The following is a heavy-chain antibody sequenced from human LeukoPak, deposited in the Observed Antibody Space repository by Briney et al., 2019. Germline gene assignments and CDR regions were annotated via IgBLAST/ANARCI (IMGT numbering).Heavy chain of an antibody. J-gene: IGHJ4*02. CDR2: INAGNGNT. CDR1: GYTFTSYA. V-gene: IGHV1-3*01. CDR3: ASDSGHGVPLDY. Sequence: ASVKVSCRASGYTFTSYAMHWVRQAPGQRLEWMGWINAGNGNTKYSQKFQGRVTITRDTSASTAYMELSSLRSEDTAVYYCASDSGHGVPLDYWGQGTLVTVSS. D-gene: IGHD5-12*01.